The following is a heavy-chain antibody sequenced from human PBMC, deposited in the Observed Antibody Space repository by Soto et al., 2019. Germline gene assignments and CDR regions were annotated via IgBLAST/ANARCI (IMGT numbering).Heavy chain of an antibody. Sequence: PSETLSLTCTVSGGSISSYYWNWVRQPPGKGLEWIGYIYYSGSTNYNPSLKSRVTISVDTSKNQFSLKLSSVTAADTAVYDCAKRPGYGNAFDYWGQGTLVTVSS. CDR1: GGSISSYY. V-gene: IGHV4-59*08. CDR2: IYYSGST. J-gene: IGHJ4*02. D-gene: IGHD5-12*01. CDR3: AKRPGYGNAFDY.